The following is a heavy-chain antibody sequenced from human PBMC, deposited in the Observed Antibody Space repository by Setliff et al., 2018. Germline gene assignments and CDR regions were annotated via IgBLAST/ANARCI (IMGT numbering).Heavy chain of an antibody. CDR3: ARAPGDYDYWYFDV. CDR2: IGRSSTYM. Sequence: GGSLRLSCVASGFNLNVYTMEWVRQAPGKGLEWVSSIGRSSTYMHYADSLKGRLTISRDSAKNSVFLQMSSLRIEDTAVYYCARAPGDYDYWYFDVWGRGTLVTVSS. J-gene: IGHJ2*01. V-gene: IGHV3-21*01. CDR1: GFNLNVYT. D-gene: IGHD4-17*01.